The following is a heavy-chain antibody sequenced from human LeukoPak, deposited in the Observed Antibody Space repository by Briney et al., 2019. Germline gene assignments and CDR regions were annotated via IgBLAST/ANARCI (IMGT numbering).Heavy chain of an antibody. Sequence: ASVKVSCKASGYTFTGYYMHWVRQAPGQGLEWMGWINPNSGGTNYAQKFQGRVTMTRDTSTSTAYMELRSLRSDDTAIYYCARAQGWNYGSFDYWGQGTLVTVSS. V-gene: IGHV1-2*02. CDR2: INPNSGGT. J-gene: IGHJ4*02. D-gene: IGHD1-7*01. CDR3: ARAQGWNYGSFDY. CDR1: GYTFTGYY.